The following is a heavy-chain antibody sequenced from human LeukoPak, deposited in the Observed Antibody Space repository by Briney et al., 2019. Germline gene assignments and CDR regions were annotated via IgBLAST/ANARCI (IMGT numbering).Heavy chain of an antibody. D-gene: IGHD5-18*01. CDR2: INHSGST. V-gene: IGHV4-34*01. CDR3: ARGGYRIDP. J-gene: IGHJ5*02. Sequence: SETLSLTCTVYGGSFSGYYWSWIRKPPGKGLEWIGEINHSGSTNYNPSLKSRVTLSVDTPKNLFSLKLGPVTAADPAVYYCARGGYRIDPWGQGTVITVSS. CDR1: GGSFSGYY.